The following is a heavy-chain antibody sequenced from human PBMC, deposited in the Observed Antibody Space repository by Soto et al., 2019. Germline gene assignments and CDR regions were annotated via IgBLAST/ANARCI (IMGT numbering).Heavy chain of an antibody. V-gene: IGHV1-3*01. CDR3: VRRNVSATGIDWFDP. Sequence: RXAVKVSCKASGYTFTSYGIHWVRQAPGQRLEWMGWINAANGDTKYSPKFQGRVTITRDTSASTAYMELSSLRSEDTAVYYCVRRNVSATGIDWFDPWGQGTPVTVSS. D-gene: IGHD6-13*01. J-gene: IGHJ5*02. CDR2: INAANGDT. CDR1: GYTFTSYG.